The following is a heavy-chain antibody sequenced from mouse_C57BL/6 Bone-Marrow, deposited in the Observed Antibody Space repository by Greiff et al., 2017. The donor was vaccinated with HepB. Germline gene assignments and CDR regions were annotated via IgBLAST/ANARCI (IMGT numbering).Heavy chain of an antibody. Sequence: EVQRVESEGGLVQPGSSMKLSCTASGFTFSDYYMAWVRQVPEKGLEWVANINYDGSSTYYLDSLKSRFIISRDNAKNILCLQMSSLKSEDTATYYCARDGYYAMDYWGQGTSVTVSS. CDR3: ARDGYYAMDY. CDR1: GFTFSDYY. V-gene: IGHV5-16*01. J-gene: IGHJ4*01. CDR2: INYDGSST.